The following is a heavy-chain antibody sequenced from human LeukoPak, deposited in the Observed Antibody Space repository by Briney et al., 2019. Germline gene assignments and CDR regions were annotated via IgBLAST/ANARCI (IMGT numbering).Heavy chain of an antibody. V-gene: IGHV3-73*01. J-gene: IGHJ4*02. D-gene: IGHD2-2*01. Sequence: GGSLRLSCAASGFTFSGSAMHWVRQASGKGLEWVGRIRSKANSYATAYAASVKGRFTISRDDSKNTAYLQVNSLKTEDTAVYYCTRLYCSSTSCYFHWGQGTLVTVSS. CDR1: GFTFSGSA. CDR3: TRLYCSSTSCYFH. CDR2: IRSKANSYAT.